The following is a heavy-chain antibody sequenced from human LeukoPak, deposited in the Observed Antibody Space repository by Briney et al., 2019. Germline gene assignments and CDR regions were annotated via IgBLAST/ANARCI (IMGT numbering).Heavy chain of an antibody. CDR2: IGTAGDT. CDR3: ARVGVAGAFDY. V-gene: IGHV3-13*04. Sequence: GGSLRLSCAASGFTFSSYDMHWVRQATGKGLEWVSAIGTAGDTYYPGSVKGRFTISRENAKNSLYLQMNSLRAGDTAVYYCARVGVAGAFDYWGQGTLVTVPS. D-gene: IGHD6-19*01. CDR1: GFTFSSYD. J-gene: IGHJ4*02.